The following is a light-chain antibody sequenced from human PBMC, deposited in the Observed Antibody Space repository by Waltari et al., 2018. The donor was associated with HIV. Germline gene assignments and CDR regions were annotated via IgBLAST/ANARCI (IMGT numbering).Light chain of an antibody. V-gene: IGKV1-5*03. J-gene: IGKJ1*01. CDR2: KAS. CDR1: QNISTY. Sequence: DIQMTQSPSTLSASVRDRVTITFRASQNISTYLAWYQQKPGKAPKFLIYKASSLGNGVPSRFSGSGSGTEFTLTISSLQPDDFATYYCQQYNDYFPTFGQGTRVEIK. CDR3: QQYNDYFPT.